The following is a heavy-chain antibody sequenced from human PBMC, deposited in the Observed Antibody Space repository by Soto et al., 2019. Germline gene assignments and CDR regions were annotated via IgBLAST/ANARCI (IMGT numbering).Heavy chain of an antibody. CDR2: IYYRGST. V-gene: IGHV4-39*01. J-gene: IGHJ4*02. Sequence: QLQLQESGPGLVRPSETLSLTCTVSGGSVSNSSYYWGWIRQPPGKGLEWIGSIYYRGSTFYNRSLRRGVTITIDTSSNQFSLKLASVTAADTAMYFCVRKFYYFGSGREIDSWGQGTLVTVSS. CDR1: GGSVSNSSYY. CDR3: VRKFYYFGSGREIDS. D-gene: IGHD3-10*01.